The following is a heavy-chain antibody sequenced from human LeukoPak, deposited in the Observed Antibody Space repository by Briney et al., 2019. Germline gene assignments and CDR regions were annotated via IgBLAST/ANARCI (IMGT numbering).Heavy chain of an antibody. V-gene: IGHV4-59*01. CDR1: GGSISNYY. Sequence: SETLSLTCTVSGGSISNYYWNWIRQPPGKGLEWIGYIYNSGRTNYNPSLKSRVTVSVDTSKNQFSLKLSSVTAADTAVYYCARDSPYYYGSGSATYYMDVWGKGTTVTISS. J-gene: IGHJ6*03. CDR3: ARDSPYYYGSGSATYYMDV. CDR2: IYNSGRT. D-gene: IGHD3-10*01.